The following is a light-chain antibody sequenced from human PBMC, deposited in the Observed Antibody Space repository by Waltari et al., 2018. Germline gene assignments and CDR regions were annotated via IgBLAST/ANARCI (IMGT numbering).Light chain of an antibody. CDR2: TTS. J-gene: IGKJ3*01. CDR3: QQAKSYPLT. Sequence: DIQMTQSPSSVSASVGDRVPITCRASQDINSWLTWYQQKPGKAPRLLLYTTSSLQTGVPSRFSGSGSGTDFTLTISSLQPEDFAIYFCQQAKSYPLTFGPGTRVDIK. V-gene: IGKV1-12*01. CDR1: QDINSW.